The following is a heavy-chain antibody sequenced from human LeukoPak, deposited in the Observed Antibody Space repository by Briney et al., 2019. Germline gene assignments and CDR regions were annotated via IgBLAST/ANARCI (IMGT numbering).Heavy chain of an antibody. J-gene: IGHJ4*02. CDR2: ISAGGAGT. Sequence: GGSLRLSCAVSGFAFSSYAMSWVRQAPGKGLEWVSGISAGGAGTYYADSVRGRFTISRDNAKNSLYLQLNSLRAEDTAVYYCAREYSSHQNFDYWGQGTLVTVSS. V-gene: IGHV3-23*01. CDR1: GFAFSSYA. D-gene: IGHD6-13*01. CDR3: AREYSSHQNFDY.